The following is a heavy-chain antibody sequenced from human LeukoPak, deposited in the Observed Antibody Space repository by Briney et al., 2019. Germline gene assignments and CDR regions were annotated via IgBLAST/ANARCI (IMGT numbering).Heavy chain of an antibody. CDR1: GYTFTSYG. V-gene: IGHV1-18*01. CDR3: ARGDYYDSSAHFDY. D-gene: IGHD3-22*01. J-gene: IGHJ4*02. Sequence: ASVKVSCKASGYTFTSYGISWVRQAPGQGLEWMGWISAYNGNTNYAQKLQGRVTMTTDTSTSTAYMELRSLRSDDTAVYCCARGDYYDSSAHFDYWGQGTLVTVSS. CDR2: ISAYNGNT.